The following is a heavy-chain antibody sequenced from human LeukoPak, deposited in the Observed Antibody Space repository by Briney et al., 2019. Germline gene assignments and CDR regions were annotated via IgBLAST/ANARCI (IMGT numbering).Heavy chain of an antibody. CDR2: ISGSGGST. D-gene: IGHD2-2*01. CDR3: AKGGTGYCSSTSCLIFDYYYYGMDV. CDR1: GFTFSSYA. V-gene: IGHV3-23*01. Sequence: GGSLRLSCAASGFTFSSYAMSWVRQAPGKGLEWVSAISGSGGSTYYADSVKGRFTISRDNSKNTLYLQMNSLRAEDTAVYYCAKGGTGYCSSTSCLIFDYYYYGMDVWGQGTTVTVSS. J-gene: IGHJ6*02.